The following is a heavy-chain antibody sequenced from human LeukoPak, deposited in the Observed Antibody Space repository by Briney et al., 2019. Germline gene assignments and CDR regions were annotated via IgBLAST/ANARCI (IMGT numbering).Heavy chain of an antibody. V-gene: IGHV3-7*01. Sequence: GGSLRLSCAGSGFTFRSYWMSWVRQAPGKGPEWVANIKQDGTERYYVDSVKGRFTVSRDNAKNSLYLQMNSLRAEDTAVYYCARASYYYGSGSPKYFQHWGQGTLVTVSS. CDR1: GFTFRSYW. CDR2: IKQDGTER. CDR3: ARASYYYGSGSPKYFQH. D-gene: IGHD3-10*01. J-gene: IGHJ1*01.